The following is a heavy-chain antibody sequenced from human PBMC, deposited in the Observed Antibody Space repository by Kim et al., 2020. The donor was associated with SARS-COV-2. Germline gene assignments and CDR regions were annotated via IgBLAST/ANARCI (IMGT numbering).Heavy chain of an antibody. V-gene: IGHV4-59*08. CDR1: GGSISSYY. Sequence: SETLSLTCTVSGGSISSYYWSWIRQPPGKGLEWIGYIYYSGSTNYNPSLKSRVTISVDTSKNQFSLKLSSVTAADTAVYYCARHKLAPVIVGATRGLYYYYMDVWGKGTTVTVSS. D-gene: IGHD1-26*01. J-gene: IGHJ6*03. CDR3: ARHKLAPVIVGATRGLYYYYMDV. CDR2: IYYSGST.